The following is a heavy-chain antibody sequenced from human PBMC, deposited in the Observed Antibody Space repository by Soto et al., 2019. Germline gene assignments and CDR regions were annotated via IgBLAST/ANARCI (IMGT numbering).Heavy chain of an antibody. V-gene: IGHV4-38-2*02. J-gene: IGHJ4*02. D-gene: IGHD1-1*01. Sequence: ETLSLTCNVSGFAISRGYYWSWVRQPPGKGLEWIGSIYPSVSSYHNPSLESRLTLSIDTSKNQFTLKLASVTAADTALYYCAREKVGTTFFDNWGQGIQVTSPQ. CDR1: GFAISRGYY. CDR2: IYPSVSS. CDR3: AREKVGTTFFDN.